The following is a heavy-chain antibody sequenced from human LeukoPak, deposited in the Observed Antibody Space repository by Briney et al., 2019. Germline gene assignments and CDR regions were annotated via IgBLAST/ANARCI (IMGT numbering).Heavy chain of an antibody. CDR2: ISGSGGST. CDR3: AREGASTVTTGIFDY. Sequence: GSLRLSCAASGFTFSSYAMSWVRQAPGKGLEWVSAISGSGGSTYYADSVKGRFTISRDNAKNSLYLQMNSLRAEDTALYYCAREGASTVTTGIFDYWGQGTLVTVSS. J-gene: IGHJ4*02. V-gene: IGHV3-23*01. D-gene: IGHD4-17*01. CDR1: GFTFSSYA.